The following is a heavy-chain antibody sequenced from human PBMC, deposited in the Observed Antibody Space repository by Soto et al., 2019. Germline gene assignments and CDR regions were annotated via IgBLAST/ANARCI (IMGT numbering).Heavy chain of an antibody. CDR1: GGSFSGYY. J-gene: IGHJ3*02. Sequence: SETLSLTCAVYGGSFSGYYWSWIRLPPGKGLEWIGEINHSGRTNYNPSLKSRVTISIDTPKNQLSLKLNSVTAADTAVYYCARVERGTATAVVDAFESWGRGTMVTVSS. CDR2: INHSGRT. CDR3: ARVERGTATAVVDAFES. V-gene: IGHV4-34*01. D-gene: IGHD2-21*02.